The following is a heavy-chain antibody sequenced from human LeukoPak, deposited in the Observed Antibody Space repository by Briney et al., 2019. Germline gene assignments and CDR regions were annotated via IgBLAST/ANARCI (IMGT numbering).Heavy chain of an antibody. D-gene: IGHD4-23*01. Sequence: GGSLRLSCAASGFTVSGHWMSWVRQAPGKGLEWVANIKQDGSEKNYVDSVKGRFTISRDNAKNSLYLQMNSLRAEDTAVYYCAANSYFDYWRQRTLVTVSS. CDR1: GFTVSGHW. V-gene: IGHV3-7*01. J-gene: IGHJ4*02. CDR3: AANSYFDY. CDR2: IKQDGSEK.